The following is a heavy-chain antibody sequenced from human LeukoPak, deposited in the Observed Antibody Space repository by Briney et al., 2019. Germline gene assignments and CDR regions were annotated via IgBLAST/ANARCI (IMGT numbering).Heavy chain of an antibody. CDR1: GFTFSSYG. CDR3: AKWFAAAISYLWFDP. D-gene: IGHD2-2*01. Sequence: GGSLRLSCAASGFTFSSYGMHWVRQAPGKGLDWVAFIRYDGNNKYYADSVKGRFTISRDNSKNTLYLQMNSLRAEDTAVYYCAKWFAAAISYLWFDPCGQGTLVTVSS. CDR2: IRYDGNNK. J-gene: IGHJ5*02. V-gene: IGHV3-30*02.